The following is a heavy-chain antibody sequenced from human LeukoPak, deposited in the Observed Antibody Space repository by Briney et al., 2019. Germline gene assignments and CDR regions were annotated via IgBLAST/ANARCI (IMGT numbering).Heavy chain of an antibody. Sequence: MPSETLSLTCAVYGGSFSGYYWSWIRQPPGKGLEWIGEINHSGSTNYNPSLKSRVTISVDTSKNQFSLKLSSVTVADTAVYYCARSVSGSSGWYYNYWGQGTLFTVSS. CDR3: ARSVSGSSGWYYNY. CDR2: INHSGST. D-gene: IGHD6-19*01. J-gene: IGHJ4*02. V-gene: IGHV4-34*01. CDR1: GGSFSGYY.